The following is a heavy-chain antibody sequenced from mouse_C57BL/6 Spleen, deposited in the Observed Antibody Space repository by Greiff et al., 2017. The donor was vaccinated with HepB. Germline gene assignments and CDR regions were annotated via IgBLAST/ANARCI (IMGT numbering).Heavy chain of an antibody. CDR3: TTLYSNYSWLAY. D-gene: IGHD2-5*01. Sequence: EVKLMESGAELVRPGASVKLSCTASGFNIKDDYMHWVKQRPEQGLEWIGWIDPENGDTEYASKFQGKATITADTSSNTAYLQLSSLTSEDTAVYYCTTLYSNYSWLAYWGQGTLVTVSA. J-gene: IGHJ3*01. CDR2: IDPENGDT. V-gene: IGHV14-4*01. CDR1: GFNIKDDY.